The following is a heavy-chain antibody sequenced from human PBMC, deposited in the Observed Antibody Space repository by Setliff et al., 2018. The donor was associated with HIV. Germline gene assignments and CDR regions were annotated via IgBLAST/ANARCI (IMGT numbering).Heavy chain of an antibody. J-gene: IGHJ4*02. V-gene: IGHV4-59*01. Sequence: SETLSLTCTVSGGSISSYYWSWIRQPPGKGLEWIGYIYYSGSTNYNPSLKSRVTISVDTSKNQFSLKLSSVTAADTAVYYCARGRMDSYYFDYWGQGTLVTSPQ. CDR1: GGSISSYY. CDR3: ARGRMDSYYFDY. CDR2: IYYSGST.